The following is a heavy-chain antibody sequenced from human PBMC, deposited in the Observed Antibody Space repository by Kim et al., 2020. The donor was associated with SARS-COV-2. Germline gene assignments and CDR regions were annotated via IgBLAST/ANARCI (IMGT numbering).Heavy chain of an antibody. CDR1: GYTFTNYA. V-gene: IGHV7-4-1*02. CDR2: IQTHTGNP. CDR3: ARDGAAAGDY. Sequence: ASVKVSCKASGYTFTNYAVNWVRQAPGQGLEWLGWIQTHTGNPTYVEGLRGRFVFSLDTSVTTAYLEISSVKTEDTAVYFCARDGAAAGDYWGQGTLITVSS. D-gene: IGHD6-25*01. J-gene: IGHJ4*02.